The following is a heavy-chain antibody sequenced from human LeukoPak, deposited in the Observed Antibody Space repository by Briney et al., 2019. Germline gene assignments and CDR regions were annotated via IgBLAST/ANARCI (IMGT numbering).Heavy chain of an antibody. Sequence: GASVKVSCKASGYTFTSYGISWVRQAPGQGLEWMGWISAYNGNTNYAQKLQGRVTMTTDTSTSTAYMELRSLRSDDTAVYYCARAPRPWGGPTKDIVVVPAAMARAYYYMDVWGKGTTVTISS. CDR1: GYTFTSYG. D-gene: IGHD2-2*01. CDR2: ISAYNGNT. V-gene: IGHV1-18*01. CDR3: ARAPRPWGGPTKDIVVVPAAMARAYYYMDV. J-gene: IGHJ6*03.